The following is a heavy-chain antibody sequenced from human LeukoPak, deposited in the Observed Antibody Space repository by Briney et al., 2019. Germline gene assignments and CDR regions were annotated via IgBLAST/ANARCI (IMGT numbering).Heavy chain of an antibody. CDR3: ARRGGTAAGNYFDY. Sequence: SETLSLTCTVSGGSISSYYWSWIRQPPGKGLEWIGYIQYSGSPNYNPSLKSRVTISVDMSKNQFSLKLSSVTAADTAVYFCARRGGTAAGNYFDYWGQGILVTVSS. CDR2: IQYSGSP. J-gene: IGHJ4*02. CDR1: GGSISSYY. V-gene: IGHV4-59*08. D-gene: IGHD6-13*01.